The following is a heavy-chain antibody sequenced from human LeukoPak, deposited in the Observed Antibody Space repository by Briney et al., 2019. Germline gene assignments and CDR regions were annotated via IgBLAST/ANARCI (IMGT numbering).Heavy chain of an antibody. Sequence: GGSLRLSCAASGFSFTTYWMGWVRQAPGKGLEWVAVISYDGSNKYYADSVKGRFTISRDNSKNTLYLQMNSLRAEDTAVYYCARARGYYDSSGLDYWGQGTLVTVSS. CDR1: GFSFTTYW. CDR2: ISYDGSNK. D-gene: IGHD3-22*01. CDR3: ARARGYYDSSGLDY. V-gene: IGHV3-30*03. J-gene: IGHJ4*02.